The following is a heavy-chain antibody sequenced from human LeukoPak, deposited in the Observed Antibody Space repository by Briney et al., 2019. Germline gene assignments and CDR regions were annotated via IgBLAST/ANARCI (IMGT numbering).Heavy chain of an antibody. V-gene: IGHV4-59*01. CDR1: GGSISSYY. CDR2: IYYSGST. J-gene: IGHJ4*02. D-gene: IGHD6-19*01. CDR3: ARDTAVAGYDY. Sequence: SETLSLNCTVSGGSISSYYWSWIRQPPGKGLEWIGYIYYSGSTNYNPSLKSRVTISVDTSKNQFSLKLSSVTAADTAVYYCARDTAVAGYDYWGQGTLVTVSS.